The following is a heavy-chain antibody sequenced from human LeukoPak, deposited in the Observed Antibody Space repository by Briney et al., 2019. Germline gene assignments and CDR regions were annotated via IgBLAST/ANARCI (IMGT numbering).Heavy chain of an antibody. D-gene: IGHD2-21*02. CDR2: IIPIFGTA. CDR1: GGTFSSYA. Sequence: GASVKVSCKASGGTFSSYAISWVRQAPGQGLEWMGGIIPIFGTANYAQKFQGRVTITADESTSTAYMELSSLRSEDTAVYYCARSGVVTRDWYFDLWGRGTLVTVSS. CDR3: ARSGVVTRDWYFDL. J-gene: IGHJ2*01. V-gene: IGHV1-69*13.